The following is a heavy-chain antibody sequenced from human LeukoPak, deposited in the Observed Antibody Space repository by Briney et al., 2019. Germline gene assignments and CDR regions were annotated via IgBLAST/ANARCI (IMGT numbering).Heavy chain of an antibody. D-gene: IGHD3-16*01. J-gene: IGHJ4*02. V-gene: IGHV3-48*03. CDR1: GFTFSSYE. CDR2: ISSSGSTI. CDR3: ARESVRYYDYVWGSSGFDY. Sequence: GGSLRLSCAVSGFTFSSYEMNWVRQAPGKGLEWVSYISSSGSTIYYADSVKGRFTISRDNAKNSLYLQMNSLRAEDTAVYYCARESVRYYDYVWGSSGFDYWGQGTLVTVSS.